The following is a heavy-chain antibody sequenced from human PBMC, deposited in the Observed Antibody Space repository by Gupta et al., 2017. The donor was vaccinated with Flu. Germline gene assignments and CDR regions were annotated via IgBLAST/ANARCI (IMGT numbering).Heavy chain of an antibody. CDR1: GYTFTDYG. V-gene: IGHV1-18*03. J-gene: IGHJ4*02. Sequence: QVQLVQSGAEVKKPGASVNVSCKASGYTFTDYGIIWVRQAPGQGREWMGWIRAYNGNTNYTQKVQGRVTMTTDTSTSTAYMELRSLRSDDMAVYYCATDTRYSDYWGQGTLVTVSS. D-gene: IGHD2-15*01. CDR2: IRAYNGNT. CDR3: ATDTRYSDY.